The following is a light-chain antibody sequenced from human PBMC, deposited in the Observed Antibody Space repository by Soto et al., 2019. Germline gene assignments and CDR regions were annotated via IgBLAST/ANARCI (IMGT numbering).Light chain of an antibody. J-gene: IGLJ2*01. CDR2: YDV. Sequence: SYELTQPPSVSVAPGKTARITCGGNNIGSKSVHWYQQKPGQAPVLVIYYDVDRPSGIPERFSGSNSGNTATLTISRVEAGDEADYYCQVWERSSDSHVVFGGGTKLTVL. V-gene: IGLV3-21*01. CDR1: NIGSKS. CDR3: QVWERSSDSHVV.